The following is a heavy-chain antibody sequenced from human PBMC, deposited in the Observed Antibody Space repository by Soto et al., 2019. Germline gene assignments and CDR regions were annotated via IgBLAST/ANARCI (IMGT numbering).Heavy chain of an antibody. CDR1: GFSLTNHA. V-gene: IGHV3-23*01. D-gene: IGHD5-18*01. CDR3: AKLQAYSYGPGAYFDY. CDR2: SGTT. J-gene: IGHJ4*02. Sequence: ESLKISCAASGFSLTNHAMSWVRQAPGMGLEWVSSGTTYYADSVKGRFTVSRDNSKNTLYLQMNSLRAKDTAVYYCAKLQAYSYGPGAYFDYWGQGTLVTVSS.